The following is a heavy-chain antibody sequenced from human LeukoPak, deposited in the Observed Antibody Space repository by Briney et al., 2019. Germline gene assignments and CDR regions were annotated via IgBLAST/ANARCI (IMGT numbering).Heavy chain of an antibody. D-gene: IGHD3-10*01. J-gene: IGHJ4*01. CDR2: MRSKAYGGTT. CDR1: GFTFSDYY. Sequence: PGGSLRLSCAASGFTFSDYYMSWIRQAPGKGLEWVGFMRSKAYGGTTEYAASVKGRFTVSRDDSKSIAYLQMNSLKTEDTAVYYCARTGETMVRGVIMGFPIDYWGHGTLVTVSS. CDR3: ARTGETMVRGVIMGFPIDY. V-gene: IGHV3-49*03.